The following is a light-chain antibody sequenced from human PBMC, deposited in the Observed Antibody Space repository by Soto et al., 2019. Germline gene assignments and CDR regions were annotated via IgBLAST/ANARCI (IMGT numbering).Light chain of an antibody. CDR3: QQSYSTPKT. J-gene: IGKJ4*01. CDR2: GAS. V-gene: IGKV3-15*01. CDR1: QAVASRD. Sequence: EIVLTQSPGTLSLSPGERATLSCRASQAVASRDLAWYQQKSGQAPRLLIYGASTRATGIPARFSGSGSGTEFTLTISSLQSEDFATYYCQQSYSTPKTFGGGTKVDIK.